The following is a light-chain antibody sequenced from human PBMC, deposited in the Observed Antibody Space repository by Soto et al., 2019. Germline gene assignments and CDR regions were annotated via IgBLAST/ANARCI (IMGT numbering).Light chain of an antibody. J-gene: IGLJ2*01. V-gene: IGLV2-11*01. CDR3: CSYVGGYTFEEV. CDR1: SSDVGGYDS. Sequence: QSALTQPRSVSGSPGQSVTISCTGTSSDVGGYDSVSWYQQHPGKAPKLMIYDVSKRPSGVPDRFSGSKSGNTASLTISGLQAEDEADYSCCSYVGGYTFEEVFGGGTQLTVL. CDR2: DVS.